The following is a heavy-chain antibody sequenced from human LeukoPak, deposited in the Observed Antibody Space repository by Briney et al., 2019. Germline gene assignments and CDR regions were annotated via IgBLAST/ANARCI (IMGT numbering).Heavy chain of an antibody. V-gene: IGHV4-34*01. CDR1: GGSFSGYY. D-gene: IGHD3-10*01. CDR2: INHSGST. Sequence: SETLSLTCAVYGGSFSGYYWSWIRQPPGKGLEWIGEINHSGSTNYNPSLKSRVTISVDTSKNQFSLKLSSVTAADTAVYYCARARRGYGSGSYYKRAFDIWGQGTMVTVSS. CDR3: ARARRGYGSGSYYKRAFDI. J-gene: IGHJ3*02.